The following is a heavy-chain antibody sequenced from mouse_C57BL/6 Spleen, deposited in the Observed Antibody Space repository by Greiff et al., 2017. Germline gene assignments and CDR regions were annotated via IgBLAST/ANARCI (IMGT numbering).Heavy chain of an antibody. CDR1: GYTFTSYW. CDR3: ARSDYYSSSPAWFAY. D-gene: IGHD1-1*01. Sequence: VQLQQSGAELVKPGASVKLSCKASGYTFTSYWMHWVKQRPGQGLEWIGMIHPNSGSTNYNEKFKSKATLNVDKSSSTAYMQLSSLTSEDSAVYYCARSDYYSSSPAWFAYWGQGTLVTVSA. J-gene: IGHJ3*01. CDR2: IHPNSGST. V-gene: IGHV1-64*01.